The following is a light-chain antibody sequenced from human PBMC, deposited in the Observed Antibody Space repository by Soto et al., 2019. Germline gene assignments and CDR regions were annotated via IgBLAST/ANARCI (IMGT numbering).Light chain of an antibody. CDR1: QDINSY. CDR3: QQYNIYPLT. CDR2: AAS. Sequence: DVQMTQSPSSLSASVGDRVTITCRASQDINSYLAWYQQKPGNAPKSLIYAASSLQTGVLSRFSGSESGTDFTLTINNLQPEDSATYYCQQYNIYPLTFGGGTKVEIK. J-gene: IGKJ4*01. V-gene: IGKV1D-16*01.